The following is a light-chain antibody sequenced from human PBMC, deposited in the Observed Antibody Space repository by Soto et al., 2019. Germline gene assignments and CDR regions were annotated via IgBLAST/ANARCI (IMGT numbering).Light chain of an antibody. CDR3: QLYNSYST. Sequence: DIQMTQSPSTLSASVGDRVTITCRASQSISSWLAWYQQKPGKAPKLLIYKASSLQGGVPLRFSGSGSGTEFTLTISSLQPDDYATYYCQLYNSYSTFGQGTKVEIK. CDR1: QSISSW. V-gene: IGKV1-5*03. CDR2: KAS. J-gene: IGKJ1*01.